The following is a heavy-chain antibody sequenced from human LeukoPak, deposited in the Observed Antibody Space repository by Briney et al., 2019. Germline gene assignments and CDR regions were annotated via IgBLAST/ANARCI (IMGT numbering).Heavy chain of an antibody. Sequence: ASVKVSCKASGYTFTSYAVHWVRQAPGQRLEWMRWINAGNGNTKYSQKFQGRVTITRDTSASTAYMELSSLRSEDTAVYYCARDRNIVGAKWNYFDYWGQGTLVTVSS. J-gene: IGHJ4*02. D-gene: IGHD1-26*01. CDR1: GYTFTSYA. V-gene: IGHV1-3*01. CDR2: INAGNGNT. CDR3: ARDRNIVGAKWNYFDY.